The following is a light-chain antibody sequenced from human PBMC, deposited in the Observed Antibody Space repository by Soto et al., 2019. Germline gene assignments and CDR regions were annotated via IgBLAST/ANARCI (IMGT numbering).Light chain of an antibody. CDR2: AAS. CDR3: QKYNSAPWT. V-gene: IGKV1-27*01. Sequence: DIQMTQSPSSLSASVGDRVTITCRSSQGISNYLAWYQQKPGKVPKLLIYAASTLQSGVPFRFSGSGSGTDFTLTISSLQPEDGATYYCQKYNSAPWTFGQGTKVEIK. J-gene: IGKJ1*01. CDR1: QGISNY.